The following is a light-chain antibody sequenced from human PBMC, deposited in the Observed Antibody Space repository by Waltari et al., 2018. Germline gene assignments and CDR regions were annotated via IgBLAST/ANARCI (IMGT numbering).Light chain of an antibody. V-gene: IGLV3-10*01. J-gene: IGLJ1*01. CDR1: ELPRQY. CDR3: YSSDSTGLRV. CDR2: EDT. Sequence: YELTQPPSLSVSPGQTARITCFGHELPRQYAYWFQQKSGQAPRLVMYEDTKRPSGIPERFSGSSSGTVATLTITGAQVDDEADYYCYSSDSTGLRVFGGGTTVVVL.